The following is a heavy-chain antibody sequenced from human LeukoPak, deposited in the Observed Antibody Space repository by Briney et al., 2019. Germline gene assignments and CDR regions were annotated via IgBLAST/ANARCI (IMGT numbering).Heavy chain of an antibody. Sequence: SETLSLTCAVYGGSFSGYYWSWIRQPPGKGLEWIGEINHSGSTNYNPSLKSRVTISVDTSKNQFSLKLSSVTAADTAVYDCARVSRNPFYYYYYYMDVWGKGTTVTVSS. CDR2: INHSGST. V-gene: IGHV4-34*01. CDR1: GGSFSGYY. J-gene: IGHJ6*03. CDR3: ARVSRNPFYYYYYYMDV. D-gene: IGHD1-14*01.